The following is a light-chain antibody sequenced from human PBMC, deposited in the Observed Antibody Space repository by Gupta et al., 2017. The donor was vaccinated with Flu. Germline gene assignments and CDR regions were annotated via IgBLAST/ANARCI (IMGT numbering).Light chain of an antibody. J-gene: IGKJ1*01. CDR1: RSVDSNY. CDR2: GTS. CDR3: HQFGSSPWT. Sequence: EIMLTQSPGTLSSSPGERATLSCRASRSVDSNYLVWYQQKRGQPPRLLIYGTSNRATGIPDRFSASGSGADFTLTISRLEPEDFAVYYCHQFGSSPWTFGQGTKVEI. V-gene: IGKV3-20*01.